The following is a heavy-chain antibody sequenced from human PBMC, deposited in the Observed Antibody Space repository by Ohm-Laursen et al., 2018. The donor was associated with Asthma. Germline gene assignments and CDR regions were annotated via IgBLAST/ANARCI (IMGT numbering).Heavy chain of an antibody. CDR1: GYTFTSYG. CDR3: AGDTVVQGGGWFDP. Sequence: ASVKASCKASGYTFTSYGISWVRQAPGQGLEWMGWISAYNGNTNYAQKLQGRVTMTTDTSTSTAYMELRSLRSDDTAVYYCAGDTVVQGGGWFDPWGQGTLVTVSS. V-gene: IGHV1-18*01. J-gene: IGHJ5*02. D-gene: IGHD3-10*01. CDR2: ISAYNGNT.